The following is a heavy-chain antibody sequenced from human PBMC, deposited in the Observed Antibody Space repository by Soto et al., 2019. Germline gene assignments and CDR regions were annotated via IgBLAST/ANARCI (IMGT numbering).Heavy chain of an antibody. CDR2: IYWDDDT. J-gene: IGHJ4*02. V-gene: IGHV2-5*02. D-gene: IGHD3-10*01. CDR1: GFSLSTYGVG. Sequence: QITLKESGPTLVKPTQTLTLTCNFSGFSLSTYGVGVGWIRQPPGKALEWLALIYWDDDTRFSPYLNSRLAITKDTSKSQVVLTMTHMDPVDTATYYCAHRPGFSMAFDYWGPGSLVTVSS. CDR3: AHRPGFSMAFDY.